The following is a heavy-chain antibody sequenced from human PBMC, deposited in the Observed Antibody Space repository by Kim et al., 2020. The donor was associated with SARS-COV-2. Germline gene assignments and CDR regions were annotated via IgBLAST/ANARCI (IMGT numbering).Heavy chain of an antibody. CDR3: ARVASSSWYYFDY. Sequence: YAQKFQGWVTMNRDTSISTAYMELSRLRSDDTAVYYCARVASSSWYYFDYWGQGTLVTVSS. V-gene: IGHV1-2*04. D-gene: IGHD6-13*01. J-gene: IGHJ4*02.